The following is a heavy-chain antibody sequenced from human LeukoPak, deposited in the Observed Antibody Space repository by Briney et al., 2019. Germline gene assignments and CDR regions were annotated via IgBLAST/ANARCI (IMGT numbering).Heavy chain of an antibody. CDR3: AKDRGVPAARGSYYYYGMDV. CDR2: ISYDGSNK. CDR1: GFTFSSYG. D-gene: IGHD2-2*01. J-gene: IGHJ6*04. V-gene: IGHV3-30*18. Sequence: GRSLRLSCAASGFTFSSYGMHWIRQAPGKGLEWVAVISYDGSNKYYADSVKGRFTISRDNSKNTQYLQMSSLRAEDTAVYYCAKDRGVPAARGSYYYYGMDVWGKGTTVTVSS.